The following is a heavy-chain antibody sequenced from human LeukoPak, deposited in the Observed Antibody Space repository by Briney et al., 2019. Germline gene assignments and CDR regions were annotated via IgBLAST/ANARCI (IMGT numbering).Heavy chain of an antibody. CDR1: GGSFSGYY. J-gene: IGHJ4*02. CDR3: ARVPMVRGVTFDY. CDR2: INHSGST. D-gene: IGHD3-10*01. Sequence: SETLSLTCAVYGGSFSGYYWSWIRQPPGKGLEWIGEINHSGSTNYNPSLKSRVTISVDTSKNQFSLKLSSVTAADTAVYYCARVPMVRGVTFDYWGQGTLVTVSS. V-gene: IGHV4-34*01.